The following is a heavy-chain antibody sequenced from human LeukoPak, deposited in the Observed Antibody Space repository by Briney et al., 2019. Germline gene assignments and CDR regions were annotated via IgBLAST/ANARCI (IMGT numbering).Heavy chain of an antibody. Sequence: SGGSLRLSCAASGFTVSSNYMNWVRRAPGKELEWVSTIYSGGSTYYADSVKGRFTISRDNSKNTLYLQMNSLRGEDTAVYYCARRREVGAPDYWGQGTLVTVSS. CDR2: IYSGGST. V-gene: IGHV3-53*01. D-gene: IGHD1-26*01. J-gene: IGHJ4*02. CDR1: GFTVSSNY. CDR3: ARRREVGAPDY.